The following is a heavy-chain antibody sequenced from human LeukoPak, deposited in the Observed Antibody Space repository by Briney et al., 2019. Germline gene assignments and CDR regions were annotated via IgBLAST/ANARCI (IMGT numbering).Heavy chain of an antibody. CDR1: GFTFSSYS. J-gene: IGHJ4*02. Sequence: GGSLRLSCAASGFTFSSYSMNWVRQAPGKGLDWVSSISSSSSYIYYADSVKSRFTISRDNAKNSLYLQMNSLRAEDTAVYYCARVAVADFDYWGQGTLVTVSS. CDR3: ARVAVADFDY. V-gene: IGHV3-21*01. D-gene: IGHD6-19*01. CDR2: ISSSSSYI.